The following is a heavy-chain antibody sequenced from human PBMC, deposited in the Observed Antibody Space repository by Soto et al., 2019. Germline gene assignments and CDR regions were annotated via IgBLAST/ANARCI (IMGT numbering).Heavy chain of an antibody. CDR3: ARTYLISYYYGMDV. D-gene: IGHD3-10*01. CDR1: GGSISSYY. J-gene: IGHJ6*02. CDR2: IYYSGST. V-gene: IGHV4-59*01. Sequence: SETLSLTCTVSGGSISSYYWSWIRQPPGKGLEWIGYIYYSGSTNYNPSLKSRVTISVDTSKNQFSLKLSSVTAADTAVYYCARTYLISYYYGMDVWGQGTTVTVSS.